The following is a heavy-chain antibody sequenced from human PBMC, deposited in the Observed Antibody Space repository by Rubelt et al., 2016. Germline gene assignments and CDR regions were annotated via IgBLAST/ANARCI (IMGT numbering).Heavy chain of an antibody. V-gene: IGHV4-30-4*07. D-gene: IGHD3-22*01. J-gene: IGHJ4*02. CDR3: ARAAFQNYYDSSGYYYREHGYFDY. Sequence: SGSTYYNPSLKSRVTISVDTSKNQFSLKLSSVTAADTAVYYCARAAFQNYYDSSGYYYREHGYFDYWGQGTLVTVSS. CDR2: SGST.